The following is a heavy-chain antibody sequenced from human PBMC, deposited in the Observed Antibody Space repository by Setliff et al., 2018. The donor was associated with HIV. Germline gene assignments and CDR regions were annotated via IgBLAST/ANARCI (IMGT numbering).Heavy chain of an antibody. V-gene: IGHV4-31*02. CDR1: GDSISGAGFY. CDR3: AREAMYYYDTSGHPQGFDY. J-gene: IGHJ4*02. D-gene: IGHD3-22*01. CDR2: IYYSGST. Sequence: LSLTCTVSGDSISGAGFYWTWIRQLPGKGLEWIGSIYYSGSTYYNPSLKSRVTISLGTSRWQFSLTLNSVSAADTAVYFCAREAMYYYDTSGHPQGFDYWGQGTLVTVAS.